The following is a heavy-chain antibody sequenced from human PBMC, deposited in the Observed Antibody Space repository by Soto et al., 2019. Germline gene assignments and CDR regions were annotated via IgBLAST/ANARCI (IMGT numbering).Heavy chain of an antibody. V-gene: IGHV3-64*07. CDR3: ARYGSGSAYDH. CDR2: ISTDGGGT. CDR1: GFSFTTYA. D-gene: IGHD3-10*01. J-gene: IGHJ4*02. Sequence: EVQLVESGGGLVQPGGSLRLSCAASGFSFTTYAMHWVRQAPGKGLQYVAAISTDGGGTYYTDSVKGRFINSRDNSKSTLYLHMGSLRGEDMAVYYCARYGSGSAYDHWGQGTLVTVSS.